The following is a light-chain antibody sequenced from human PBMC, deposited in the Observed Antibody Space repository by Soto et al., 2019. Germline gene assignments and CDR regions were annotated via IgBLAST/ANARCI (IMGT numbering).Light chain of an antibody. Sequence: QSALTQPASVSGSPGQSITISCTGTSSDVGSYNLVSWYQQHPGKAPKLMIYEGSKRPSGVSNRFSGSKSGNTASLTISGFQAEDEADYYCCSYAGSSTVVFGGRTKLTVL. V-gene: IGLV2-23*01. CDR3: CSYAGSSTVV. J-gene: IGLJ2*01. CDR1: SSDVGSYNL. CDR2: EGS.